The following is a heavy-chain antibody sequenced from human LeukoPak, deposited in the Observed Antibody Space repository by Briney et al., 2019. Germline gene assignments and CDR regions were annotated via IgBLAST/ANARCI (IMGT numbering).Heavy chain of an antibody. J-gene: IGHJ6*03. CDR3: ARGGYFYYYMDV. Sequence: GGSLRLSCAASGFTFSSYAMSWVRQAPGNGLEWVSAISGSGGSTYYADSVKGRFTISRDNAKNSLYLQMNSLRAEDTAVYYCARGGYFYYYMDVWGKGTTVTVSS. CDR1: GFTFSSYA. CDR2: ISGSGGST. V-gene: IGHV3-23*01.